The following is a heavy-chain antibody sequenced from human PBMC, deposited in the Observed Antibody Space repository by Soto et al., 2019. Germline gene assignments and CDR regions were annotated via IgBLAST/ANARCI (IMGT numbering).Heavy chain of an antibody. J-gene: IGHJ4*02. CDR1: GFTFSSYP. CDR2: ISGSGAST. V-gene: IGHV3-23*01. D-gene: IGHD6-19*01. Sequence: EVQLLESGGGLVPPGGSLRLSCAASGFTFSSYPMTWVRQAPGEGLQWVSSISGSGASTFYADSVKGRFTISRDNSKNTPTLQMSRLRAGETAISCCAKYSSSWDEDYWGQGTLVTVSS. CDR3: AKYSSSWDEDY.